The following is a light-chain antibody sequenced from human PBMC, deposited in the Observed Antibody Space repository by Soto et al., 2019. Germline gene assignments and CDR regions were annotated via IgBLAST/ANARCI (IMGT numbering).Light chain of an antibody. J-gene: IGKJ3*01. Sequence: EIVMTQSPATLSVSPGDRATLSCRASQSVSINLAWYQLKPGQAPRLLIYGVSTRATGIPDRFSGSGSGTEFTLTLSSLQSEDFAAYYCQQYHNCPQFTFGPGTKVDIK. CDR3: QQYHNCPQFT. V-gene: IGKV3-15*01. CDR1: QSVSIN. CDR2: GVS.